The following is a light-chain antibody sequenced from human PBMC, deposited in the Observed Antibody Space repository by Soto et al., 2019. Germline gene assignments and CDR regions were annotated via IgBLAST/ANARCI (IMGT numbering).Light chain of an antibody. CDR3: QQYNTSPPT. Sequence: IVLTQSPGTLSLSPGERATLSCRASQSVSSSYLAWYKQKPGQAPRLLIYGASSRATGIPDRVSGSGSGTEFTLTISRLEPEDFEVYYCQQYNTSPPTFGQGTKVDIK. V-gene: IGKV3-20*01. CDR1: QSVSSSY. CDR2: GAS. J-gene: IGKJ1*01.